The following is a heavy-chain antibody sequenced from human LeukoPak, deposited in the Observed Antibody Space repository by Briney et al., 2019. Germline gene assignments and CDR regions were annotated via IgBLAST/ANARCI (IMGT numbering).Heavy chain of an antibody. Sequence: GGSLTLSSVASQFTFSHYGMHWVRQAPGRGLEWVAVIWSDGTNQYYADSVKGRFTISRDDSQKTVYLQMNGLRVEDTAVYFCARDAQRGFDYSNSLRYWGQGTLVTVSS. CDR2: IWSDGTNQ. CDR1: QFTFSHYG. D-gene: IGHD4-11*01. V-gene: IGHV3-33*08. J-gene: IGHJ4*02. CDR3: ARDAQRGFDYSNSLRY.